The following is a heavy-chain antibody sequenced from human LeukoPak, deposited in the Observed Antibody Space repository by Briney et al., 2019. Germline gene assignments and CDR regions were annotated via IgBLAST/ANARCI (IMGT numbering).Heavy chain of an antibody. J-gene: IGHJ4*02. CDR2: IYYSGST. V-gene: IGHV4-39*07. Sequence: PSVTLSLTCTVSGGSISSSSYYWGWIRQPPGKGLEWIGSIYYSGSTHYNPSLKSRVTISVDTSKNQFSLKLSSVTAAGTAVYYCASGGFNYWGQGTLVTVSS. CDR1: GGSISSSSYY. CDR3: ASGGFNY.